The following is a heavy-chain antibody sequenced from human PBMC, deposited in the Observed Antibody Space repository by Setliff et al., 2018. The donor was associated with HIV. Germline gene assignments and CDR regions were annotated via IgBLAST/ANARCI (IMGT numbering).Heavy chain of an antibody. Sequence: SETLSLTCAVSGYSISSSNWWAWFRQPPGKGLEWIGYIYHNGNTNYNPSLRSRVTMSIDTSKNQFFLKLSSVTALDTATYYCTKFSEWSEDYWGQGTLVTVSS. CDR2: IYHNGNT. J-gene: IGHJ4*02. V-gene: IGHV4-28*06. D-gene: IGHD3-3*01. CDR3: TKFSEWSEDY. CDR1: GYSISSSNW.